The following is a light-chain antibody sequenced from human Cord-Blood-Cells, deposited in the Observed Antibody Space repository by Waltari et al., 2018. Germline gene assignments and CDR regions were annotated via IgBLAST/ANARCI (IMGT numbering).Light chain of an antibody. J-gene: IGLJ2*01. Sequence: QSALTQPASVSGSPGQSITISCPGTSSDVGGYNYVSWYQQHPGKAPKLMIYDVSNRPSGVANRFSGSKSGNTASLTISGLQAEDEADYDCSSYTSSSTSHVVFGGGTKLTVL. CDR1: SSDVGGYNY. CDR2: DVS. V-gene: IGLV2-14*01. CDR3: SSYTSSSTSHVV.